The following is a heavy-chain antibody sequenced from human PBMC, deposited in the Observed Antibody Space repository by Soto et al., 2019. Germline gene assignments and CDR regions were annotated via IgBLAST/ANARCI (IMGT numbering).Heavy chain of an antibody. V-gene: IGHV4-39*01. Sequence: SETLSLTCTVSGGSISSSSYYWGWIRQPPGKGLEWIGSIYYSGSTYYNPSLKSRVTISVDTSKNQFSLKLSSVTAADTAVYYCARHVDQYYDFWSGSPPYYYYYMDVWGKGTTVTVSS. D-gene: IGHD3-3*01. CDR3: ARHVDQYYDFWSGSPPYYYYYMDV. J-gene: IGHJ6*03. CDR2: IYYSGST. CDR1: GGSISSSSYY.